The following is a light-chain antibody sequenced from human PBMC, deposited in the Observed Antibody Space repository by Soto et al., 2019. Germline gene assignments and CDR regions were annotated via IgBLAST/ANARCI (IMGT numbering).Light chain of an antibody. Sequence: IVLTQSPGTLSLSPGERATLSCRASQSVSSSYLAWYQQKPGQSPRLVIYGGSTRAIGIPARFSGSGSGTDFTLTISSLEPEDFAIYYCQQRGAWPRTFGQGTKLEIK. J-gene: IGKJ2*01. CDR1: QSVSSSY. V-gene: IGKV3D-20*02. CDR3: QQRGAWPRT. CDR2: GGS.